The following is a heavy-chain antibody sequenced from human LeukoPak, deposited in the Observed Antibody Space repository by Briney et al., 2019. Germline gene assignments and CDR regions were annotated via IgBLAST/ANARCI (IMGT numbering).Heavy chain of an antibody. D-gene: IGHD6-13*01. Sequence: PGGSLRLSCAASGFTFSSYSLNWVRQAPGMGLEWVSVIYSGGSTYYADSVKGRFTISRDNAKNRLYLQMNSLGAEDTAVYYCASTIGSAGTQYWGQGTLVTVSS. CDR1: GFTFSSYS. V-gene: IGHV3-66*01. CDR2: IYSGGST. J-gene: IGHJ4*02. CDR3: ASTIGSAGTQY.